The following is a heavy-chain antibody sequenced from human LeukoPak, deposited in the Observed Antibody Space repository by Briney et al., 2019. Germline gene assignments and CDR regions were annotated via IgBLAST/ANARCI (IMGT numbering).Heavy chain of an antibody. J-gene: IGHJ6*02. CDR2: IYYSGST. D-gene: IGHD6-19*01. CDR3: TREEPEYNSGWSMDV. Sequence: SETLSLTCTVSGGSISSGGYYWSWIRQHPGKGLEWIGYIYYSGSTYYNPSLKSRVTMSVDKSKNQFFMKLNSVTAADTAVYYCTREEPEYNSGWSMDVWGQGTTVTVSS. CDR1: GGSISSGGYY. V-gene: IGHV4-31*09.